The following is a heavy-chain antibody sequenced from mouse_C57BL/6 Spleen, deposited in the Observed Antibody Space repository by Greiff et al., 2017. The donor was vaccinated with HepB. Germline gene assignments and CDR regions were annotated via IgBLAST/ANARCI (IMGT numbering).Heavy chain of an antibody. CDR2: ISYDGSN. V-gene: IGHV3-6*01. J-gene: IGHJ2*01. Sequence: EVKLQESGPGLVKPSQSLSLTCSVTGYSITSGYYWNWIRQFPGNKLEWMGYISYDGSNNYNPSLKNRISITRDTSKNQFFLKLNSVTTEDTSTYYCANNYGSSGGYWGQGATLTVAS. D-gene: IGHD1-1*01. CDR1: GYSITSGYY. CDR3: ANNYGSSGGY.